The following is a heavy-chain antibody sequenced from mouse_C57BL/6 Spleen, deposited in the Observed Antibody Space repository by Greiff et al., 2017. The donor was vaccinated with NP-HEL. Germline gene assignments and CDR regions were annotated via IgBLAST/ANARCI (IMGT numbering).Heavy chain of an antibody. CDR2: INPSSGYT. D-gene: IGHD1-1*01. V-gene: IGHV1-7*01. J-gene: IGHJ2*01. Sequence: QVQLQQSGAELAKPGASVKLSCKASGYTFTSYWMHWVKQRPGQGLEWIGYINPSSGYTKYNQKFKDKATSTADKSSSSADMQLSSLTYEDSAVYYCARSPRFTSVGEGGFDYWGQGTTLTVSS. CDR3: ARSPRFTSVGEGGFDY. CDR1: GYTFTSYW.